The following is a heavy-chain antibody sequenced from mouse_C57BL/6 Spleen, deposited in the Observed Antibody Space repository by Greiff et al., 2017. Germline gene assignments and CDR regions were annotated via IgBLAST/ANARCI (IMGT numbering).Heavy chain of an antibody. V-gene: IGHV1-15*01. J-gene: IGHJ3*01. Sequence: QVQLQQSGAELVRPGASVTLSCKASGYTFTDYEMHWVKQTPVHGLEWIGAIDPETGGTAYNQKFKGKAILTADKSSSTAYMELRSLTSEDSAVYYFTRSSSGYSWVAYWGKGTLVTVSA. CDR1: GYTFTDYE. D-gene: IGHD3-2*02. CDR2: IDPETGGT. CDR3: TRSSSGYSWVAY.